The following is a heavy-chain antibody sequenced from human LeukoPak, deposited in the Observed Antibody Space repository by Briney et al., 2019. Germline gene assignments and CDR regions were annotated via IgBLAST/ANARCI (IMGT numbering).Heavy chain of an antibody. D-gene: IGHD6-13*01. J-gene: IGHJ3*02. CDR1: GFTFSSYS. Sequence: GGSLRLSCAASGFTFSSYSMNWVRQAPGKGLEWVSSISGSSTYIYYADSVKGRFTISRDNSKNTLYLQMNSLRAEDTAVYYCARDADPATGIAAAGSAFDIWGQGTMVTVSS. CDR2: ISGSSTYI. V-gene: IGHV3-21*04. CDR3: ARDADPATGIAAAGSAFDI.